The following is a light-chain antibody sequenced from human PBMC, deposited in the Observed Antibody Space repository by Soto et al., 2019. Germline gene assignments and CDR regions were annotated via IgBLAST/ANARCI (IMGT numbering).Light chain of an antibody. Sequence: IPMVQSGSCLSAGVGDRVAISCRTRKGSSSYLNWYQQKPGKAPKVLIYAASTWATGVPDRFSGSASGAEFTLTISNLQSEDFAVYYCQQSVSSRGTFGQGTKVDIK. CDR1: KGSSSY. V-gene: IGKV1-39*02. J-gene: IGKJ1*01. CDR2: AAS. CDR3: QQSVSSRGT.